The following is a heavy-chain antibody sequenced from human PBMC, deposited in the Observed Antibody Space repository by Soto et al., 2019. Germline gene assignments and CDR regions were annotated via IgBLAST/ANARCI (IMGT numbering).Heavy chain of an antibody. Sequence: EVQLVESGGGLVQPGRSLRLSCTASGFTFGDYAMSWVRQAPGKGLEWVGFIRSKAYGGTTEYAASVKGRFTISRDDSKSIAYLQMNSLKTEDTAVYYGTRDRRDTMIVVDRFDPLGQVTLVTVAS. CDR3: TRDRRDTMIVVDRFDP. J-gene: IGHJ5*02. V-gene: IGHV3-49*04. D-gene: IGHD3-22*01. CDR1: GFTFGDYA. CDR2: IRSKAYGGTT.